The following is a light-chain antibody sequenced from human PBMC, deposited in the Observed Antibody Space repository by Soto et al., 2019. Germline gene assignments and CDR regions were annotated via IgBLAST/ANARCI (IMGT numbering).Light chain of an antibody. Sequence: QSALTQPASVSGSPGQSITISCTGTSSDIGYFNLVSWYQQHPGKAPKLMIYEGSKRSSGVSNRFSGSKSGNTASLTISGLQAEDEADYYCCSYAGSRVVFGGGTRSPS. J-gene: IGLJ2*01. CDR1: SSDIGYFNL. CDR2: EGS. V-gene: IGLV2-23*01. CDR3: CSYAGSRVV.